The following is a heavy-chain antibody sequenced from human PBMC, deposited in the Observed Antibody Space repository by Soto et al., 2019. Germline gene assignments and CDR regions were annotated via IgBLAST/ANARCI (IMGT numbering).Heavy chain of an antibody. CDR2: ISETSDTI. Sequence: GGSLRLSCAVSGFTFSDYYMAWIRQAPGKGLEWTSYISETSDTIYYADPVKGRFTVSRDNAKNSLYLQLNSLRAEDTAVYYCARVLRLGGFDPWGQGTLVTVSS. CDR1: GFTFSDYY. J-gene: IGHJ5*02. V-gene: IGHV3-11*01. D-gene: IGHD3-16*01. CDR3: ARVLRLGGFDP.